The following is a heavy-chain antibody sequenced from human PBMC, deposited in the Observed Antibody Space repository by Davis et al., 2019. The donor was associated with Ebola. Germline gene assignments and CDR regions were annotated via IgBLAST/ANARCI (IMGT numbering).Heavy chain of an antibody. D-gene: IGHD1-26*01. CDR2: ISSSSSTI. CDR1: GFTFSSYS. J-gene: IGHJ6*02. CDR3: ARRLSPAREGYYYYYGMDV. Sequence: PGGSLRLSCAASGFTFSSYSMNWVRQAPGKGLEWVSYISSSSSTIYYADSVKGRFTISRDNAKNSLYLQMNSLRDEDTAVYYCARRLSPAREGYYYYYGMDVWGQGTTVTVSS. V-gene: IGHV3-48*02.